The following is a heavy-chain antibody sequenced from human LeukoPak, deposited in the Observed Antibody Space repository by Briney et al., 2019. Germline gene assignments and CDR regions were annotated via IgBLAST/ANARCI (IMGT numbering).Heavy chain of an antibody. CDR1: GFTFSSYG. J-gene: IGHJ4*02. Sequence: GGSLRLSCAASGFTFSSYGVHWVRQAPGKGLEWVAVISYDGSNKYYADSVKGRFTISRDNSKNTLYLQMNSLRAEDTAVYYCAKDPAYYYDSSGYADYWGQGTLVTVSS. CDR2: ISYDGSNK. CDR3: AKDPAYYYDSSGYADY. D-gene: IGHD3-22*01. V-gene: IGHV3-30*18.